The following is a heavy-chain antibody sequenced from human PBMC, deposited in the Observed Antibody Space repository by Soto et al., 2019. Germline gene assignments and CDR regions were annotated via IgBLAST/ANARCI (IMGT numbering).Heavy chain of an antibody. CDR1: GYTFTSYD. J-gene: IGHJ6*02. Sequence: ASVKVSCKASGYTFTSYDINWVRRATGQGLEWMGWMNPNSGNTGYAHKFQGRVTMTRNTSISTAYMELSSLRSEDTAVYYCARAWHYDFWSGYFYYYYGMDVWGQGTTVTVSS. D-gene: IGHD3-3*01. V-gene: IGHV1-8*01. CDR2: MNPNSGNT. CDR3: ARAWHYDFWSGYFYYYYGMDV.